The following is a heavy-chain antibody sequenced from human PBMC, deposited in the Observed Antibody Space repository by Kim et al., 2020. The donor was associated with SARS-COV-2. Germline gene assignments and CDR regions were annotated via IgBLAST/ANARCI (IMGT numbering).Heavy chain of an antibody. V-gene: IGHV4-61*08. D-gene: IGHD5-18*01. J-gene: IGHJ4*02. CDR1: GASVSSGDYY. CDR3: ARKVQLWSAEFDY. CDR2: IYYSVRT. Sequence: SETLSLTCTVSGASVSSGDYYWSWIRQPPGEGLEWIGYIYYSVRTNYNPSLKSRGIISLDTSKNQFSLKLSSVTAADMAVYYCARKVQLWSAEFDYWGQG.